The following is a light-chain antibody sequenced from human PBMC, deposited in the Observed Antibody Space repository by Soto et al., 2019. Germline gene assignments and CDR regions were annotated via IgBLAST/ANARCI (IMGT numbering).Light chain of an antibody. CDR3: QQYNSYPT. J-gene: IGKJ1*01. V-gene: IGKV1-5*01. Sequence: DIQMTQSPSTLSASVGDRFTITCRASQSISSWLAWYQQKPGKAPKLLTYDASSLESGVPSRFSGSGSGTEFTLTISSLQPDDFATYYCQQYNSYPTFGQGTKV. CDR1: QSISSW. CDR2: DAS.